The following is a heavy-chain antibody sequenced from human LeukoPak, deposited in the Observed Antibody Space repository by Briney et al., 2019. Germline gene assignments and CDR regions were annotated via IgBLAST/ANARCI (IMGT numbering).Heavy chain of an antibody. D-gene: IGHD6-13*01. CDR1: GFTFDDYG. J-gene: IGHJ5*02. CDR3: ARDYSSSWYNWFDP. Sequence: GGSLRLSCAASGFTFDDYGMSWVRQAPGKGLEWVSGINWNGGSTGYADSVKGRLTISRDNAKNSLYLQMNSLRAEDTALYYCARDYSSSWYNWFDPWGQGTLVTVSS. CDR2: INWNGGST. V-gene: IGHV3-20*04.